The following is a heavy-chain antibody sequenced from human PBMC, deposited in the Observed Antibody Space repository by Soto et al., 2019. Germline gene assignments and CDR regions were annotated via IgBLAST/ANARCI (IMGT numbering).Heavy chain of an antibody. V-gene: IGHV4-30-2*01. J-gene: IGHJ4*02. CDR2: IYHSVST. Sequence: QLQLQESGSGLVKPSQTLSLTCAVSGGSITSGGYSWSWIRQPPGQGLEWIGDIYHSVSTYSNPSPMSRITISVDRDMTQFSLKLSSVTAADTAVYHCARGNVVHLDFWGKGTLVTVSS. D-gene: IGHD2-21*01. CDR3: ARGNVVHLDF. CDR1: GGSITSGGYS.